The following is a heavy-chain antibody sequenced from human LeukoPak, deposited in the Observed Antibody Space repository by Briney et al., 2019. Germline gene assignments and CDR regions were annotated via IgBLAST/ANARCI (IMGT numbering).Heavy chain of an antibody. V-gene: IGHV3-30*02. CDR3: AKDIPIYYYDSSGFDY. Sequence: GGSLRLSCAASGFTFSSYGMHWVRQAPGKGLEWVAFIRYDGSNKYYADSVKGRFAISRDNSKNTLYLQMNNLRAEDTAVYYCAKDIPIYYYDSSGFDYWGQGTLVTVSS. CDR2: IRYDGSNK. CDR1: GFTFSSYG. D-gene: IGHD3-22*01. J-gene: IGHJ4*02.